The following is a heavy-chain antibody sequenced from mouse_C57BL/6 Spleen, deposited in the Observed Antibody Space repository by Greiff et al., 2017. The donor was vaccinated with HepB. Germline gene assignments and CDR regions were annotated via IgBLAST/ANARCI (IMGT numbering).Heavy chain of an antibody. Sequence: EVQLQQSGPVLVKPGASVKMSCKASGYTFTDYYMNWVKQSHGKSLEWIGVINPYNGGTSYNQKFKGKATLTVDKSSSTAYMELNSLTSEDSAVYYCARWGDYDGGGSYYAMDYWGQGTSVTVSS. J-gene: IGHJ4*01. CDR2: INPYNGGT. CDR1: GYTFTDYY. D-gene: IGHD2-4*01. CDR3: ARWGDYDGGGSYYAMDY. V-gene: IGHV1-19*01.